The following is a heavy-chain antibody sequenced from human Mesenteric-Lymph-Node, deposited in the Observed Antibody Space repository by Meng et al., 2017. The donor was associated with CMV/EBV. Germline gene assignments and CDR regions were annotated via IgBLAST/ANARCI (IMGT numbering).Heavy chain of an antibody. CDR3: ARDRGGYDPELGFDY. CDR2: ISGGRSVK. CDR1: GFTVNDSS. J-gene: IGHJ4*02. Sequence: SGFTVNDSSMHWVCPGPGKGLEGVADISGGRSVKYYVNSVEGRLAVSRDNAKNSLYLQVNSLRAEDMTVYYCARDRGGYDPELGFDYWGQGTLVTVSS. V-gene: IGHV3-52*01. D-gene: IGHD5-12*01.